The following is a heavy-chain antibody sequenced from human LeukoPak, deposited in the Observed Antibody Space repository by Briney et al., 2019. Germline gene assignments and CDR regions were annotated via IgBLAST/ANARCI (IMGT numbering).Heavy chain of an antibody. D-gene: IGHD5-12*01. Sequence: PGGSLRLSCAASGFTFNNYAIHWVRQASGKGLEWVAIISFDGSNKYYADSVKGRFTISRDNSKKTLYLQMNSLRAEDTAVYYCVSAYSGYDLKADHFDYWGQGTLVTVSS. V-gene: IGHV3-30-3*01. CDR2: ISFDGSNK. J-gene: IGHJ4*02. CDR1: GFTFNNYA. CDR3: VSAYSGYDLKADHFDY.